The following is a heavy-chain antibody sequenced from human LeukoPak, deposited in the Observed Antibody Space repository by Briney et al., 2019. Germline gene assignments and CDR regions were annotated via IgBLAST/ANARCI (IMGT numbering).Heavy chain of an antibody. CDR2: INHSGST. Sequence: SETLSLTCAVYGGSFSGYYWSWIRQPPGKGLEWLGEINHSGSTNYSPSLKSRVTISVDTSKNQFSLKLSSVTAADTAVYYCARGNDSSGYYYQIYFDYWGQGTLVTVSS. CDR1: GGSFSGYY. CDR3: ARGNDSSGYYYQIYFDY. V-gene: IGHV4-34*01. J-gene: IGHJ4*02. D-gene: IGHD3-22*01.